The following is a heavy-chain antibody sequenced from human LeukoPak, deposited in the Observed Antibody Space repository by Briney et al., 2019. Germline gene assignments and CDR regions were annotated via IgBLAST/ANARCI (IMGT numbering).Heavy chain of an antibody. CDR1: GYTFTSYY. V-gene: IGHV1-46*01. CDR3: ARDRDGRYDFWSGYYTSAFDI. CDR2: INPSGGST. Sequence: SVKVSCKASGYTFTSYYMHWVRQAPGQGLEWMGIINPSGGSTSYAQKFQGRVTMTRDTSTSTVYTELSSLRSEDTAVYYCARDRDGRYDFWSGYYTSAFDIWGQGTMVTVSS. J-gene: IGHJ3*02. D-gene: IGHD3-3*01.